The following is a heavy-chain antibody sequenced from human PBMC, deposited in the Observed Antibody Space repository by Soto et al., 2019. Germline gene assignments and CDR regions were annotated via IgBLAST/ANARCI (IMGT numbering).Heavy chain of an antibody. CDR1: GGTFSSSA. J-gene: IGHJ4*02. CDR2: IIPIFGTA. CDR3: ARSPRYCSSTSCYLTPDY. V-gene: IGHV1-69*01. Sequence: QVQLVQSGAEVKKPGSSVKVSCKASGGTFSSSAISWVLQAPGQGLEWMGGIIPIFGTANYAQKFQGRVTITADESTSTAYMELSSLRSEDTAVYYCARSPRYCSSTSCYLTPDYWGQGTLVTVSS. D-gene: IGHD2-2*01.